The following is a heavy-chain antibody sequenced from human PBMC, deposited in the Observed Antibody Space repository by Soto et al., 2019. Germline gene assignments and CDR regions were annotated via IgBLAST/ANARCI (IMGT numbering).Heavy chain of an antibody. CDR3: AREVFGYSSGWVYYYYYMDV. D-gene: IGHD6-19*01. V-gene: IGHV3-11*01. CDR1: GFTFSDYY. Sequence: GGSLRLSCAASGFTFSDYYMSWIRQAPGKGLEWVSYISSSGSTIYYADSVKGRFTISRDNAKNSRYLQMNSLRAEDTAVYYCAREVFGYSSGWVYYYYYMDVWGKGTTVTVSS. J-gene: IGHJ6*03. CDR2: ISSSGSTI.